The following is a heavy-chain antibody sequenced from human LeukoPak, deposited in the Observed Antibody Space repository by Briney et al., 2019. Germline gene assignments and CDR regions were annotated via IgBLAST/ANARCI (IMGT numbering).Heavy chain of an antibody. CDR2: TYYRSKWYN. CDR3: ARHRGRYYYDSSGYYDY. CDR1: GDSVSSNSAA. D-gene: IGHD3-22*01. Sequence: SQTLSLTCAISGDSVSSNSAAWHWIRQSPSRGLEWLGRTYYRSKWYNDYAVSVKSRITITPDTSKNQFSLQLNSVIPEDTAVYYCARHRGRYYYDSSGYYDYWGQGTLVTVSS. J-gene: IGHJ4*02. V-gene: IGHV6-1*01.